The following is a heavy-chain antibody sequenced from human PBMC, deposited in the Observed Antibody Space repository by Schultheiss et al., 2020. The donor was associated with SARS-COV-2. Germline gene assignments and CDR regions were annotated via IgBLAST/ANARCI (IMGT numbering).Heavy chain of an antibody. Sequence: SETLSLTCTVSGGSISRSGYYWGWIRQSPGKGLEWIGYTYFGGSTYYNPSLTSRTSISVDTSKNQFSLKLTSVTAADTAVYYCARQSRSYYRWLDPWGQGTLVTVSS. CDR1: GGSISRSGYY. CDR2: TYFGGST. V-gene: IGHV4-31*03. J-gene: IGHJ5*02. CDR3: ARQSRSYYRWLDP. D-gene: IGHD3-10*01.